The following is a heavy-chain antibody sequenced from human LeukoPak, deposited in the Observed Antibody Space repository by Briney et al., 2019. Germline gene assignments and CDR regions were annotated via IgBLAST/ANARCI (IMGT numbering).Heavy chain of an antibody. CDR2: INPNSGGT. D-gene: IGHD5-12*01. CDR1: GYTFTGYY. CDR3: ARDLVFGGGYDSLFDY. J-gene: IGHJ4*02. V-gene: IGHV1-2*02. Sequence: ASVKVSCKASGYTFTGYYMHWVRQAPGQGLEWMGWINPNSGGTNYAQKFQGRVTMTRGTSISTAYMELSRLRSDDTAVYYCARDLVFGGGYDSLFDYWGQGTLVTVSS.